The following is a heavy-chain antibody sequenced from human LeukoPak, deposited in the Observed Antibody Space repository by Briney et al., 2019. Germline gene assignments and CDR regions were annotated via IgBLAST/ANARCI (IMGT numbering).Heavy chain of an antibody. CDR2: IIPILGIA. J-gene: IGHJ3*02. Sequence: SVKVSCKASGGTFSSYAISWVRQAPGQGLEWMGRIIPILGIANYAQKFQGRVTITADKSTSTAYMELSSLRSEDTAVYYCARAFPEITSACGYCAFDIWGQGTMVTVS. D-gene: IGHD3-16*01. CDR1: GGTFSSYA. CDR3: ARAFPEITSACGYCAFDI. V-gene: IGHV1-69*04.